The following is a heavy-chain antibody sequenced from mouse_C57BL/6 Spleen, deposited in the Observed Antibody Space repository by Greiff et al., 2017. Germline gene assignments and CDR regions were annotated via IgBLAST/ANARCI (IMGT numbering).Heavy chain of an antibody. CDR2: INPSTGGT. CDR3: ARTVVANYYAMDY. Sequence: DVKLVESGPELVKPGASVKISCKASGYSFTGYYMNWVKQSPEKSLEWIGEINPSTGGTTYNQKFKAKATLTVDKSSSTAYMQLKSLTSEDSAVYYCARTVVANYYAMDYWGQGTSVTVSS. CDR1: GYSFTGYY. D-gene: IGHD1-1*01. V-gene: IGHV1-42*01. J-gene: IGHJ4*01.